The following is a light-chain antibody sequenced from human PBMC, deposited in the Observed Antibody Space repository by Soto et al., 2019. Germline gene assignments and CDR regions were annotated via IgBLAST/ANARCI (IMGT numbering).Light chain of an antibody. CDR3: QQYNTYSWT. CDR1: QSIAGW. V-gene: IGKV1-5*03. Sequence: DIQMTQSPSTLSASVGDSVTITCRASQSIAGWLAWFQQKPGKAPKLLIYKTSTLESGVPSRFSGTGSGTEFTLTISSLQPDDFATYYCQQYNTYSWTFGQGTKVEIK. CDR2: KTS. J-gene: IGKJ1*01.